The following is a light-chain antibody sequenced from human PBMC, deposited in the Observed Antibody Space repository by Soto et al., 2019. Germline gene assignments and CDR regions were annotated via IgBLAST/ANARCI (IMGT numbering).Light chain of an antibody. J-gene: IGKJ1*01. CDR3: QKYDSAPT. CDR2: SAS. V-gene: IGKV1-27*01. CDR1: RGIGNA. Sequence: DIQMTQSPSSLSASVGDRVTITCRPSRGIGNALAWYQQKPGTVPKLLIHSASTFQSGVPSRFSGSGSGTDFTLTISSLPPEDVASYYCQKYDSAPTFGPGTKVDI.